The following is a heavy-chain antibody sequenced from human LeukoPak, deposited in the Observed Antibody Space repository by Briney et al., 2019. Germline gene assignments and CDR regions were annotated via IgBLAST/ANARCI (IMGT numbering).Heavy chain of an antibody. Sequence: SETLSLTRTLPSGSLSSYYWSWIRQPPGKGLKWFGYIYYSGSTNYNPSLKSQITISVDTSKNYFSLKLSPATAAATDWYFFAILCKGYYYGMDVWGQGATVTVSS. CDR2: IYYSGST. CDR3: AILCKGYYYGMDV. V-gene: IGHV4-59*08. CDR1: SGSLSSYY. J-gene: IGHJ6*02. D-gene: IGHD2/OR15-2a*01.